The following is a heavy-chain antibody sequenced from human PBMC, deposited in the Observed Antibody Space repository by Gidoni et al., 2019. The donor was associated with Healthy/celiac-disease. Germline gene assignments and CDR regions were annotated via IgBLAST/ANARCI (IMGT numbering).Heavy chain of an antibody. Sequence: QVQLVESGGGVVQPGRSLRLSCAASGFTFSSYGMHWVRQAPGKGLEWVAVIAYDGSNKYYADSVKGRFTISRDNSKNTLYLQMNSLRAEDTAVYYCAKEDDSSGYFCDYWGQGTLVTVSS. D-gene: IGHD3-22*01. CDR1: GFTFSSYG. CDR2: IAYDGSNK. J-gene: IGHJ4*02. V-gene: IGHV3-30*18. CDR3: AKEDDSSGYFCDY.